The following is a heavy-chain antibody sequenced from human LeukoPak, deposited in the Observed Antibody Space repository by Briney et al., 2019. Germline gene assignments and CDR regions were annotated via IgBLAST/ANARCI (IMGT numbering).Heavy chain of an antibody. J-gene: IGHJ5*02. V-gene: IGHV3-30*01. D-gene: IGHD3-16*01. CDR3: ARDPARGLDPKRAEKSNWFDP. Sequence: PGGSLRLSCAASGFTFSSYAMHWVRQAPGKGLEWVAVISYDGSNKYYADSVKGRFTISRDNSKNTLYLQMNSLRAEDTAVYYCARDPARGLDPKRAEKSNWFDPWGQGTLVTVSS. CDR1: GFTFSSYA. CDR2: ISYDGSNK.